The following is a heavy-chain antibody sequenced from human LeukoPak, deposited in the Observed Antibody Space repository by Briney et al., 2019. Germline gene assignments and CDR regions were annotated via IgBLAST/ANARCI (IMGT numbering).Heavy chain of an antibody. CDR3: ARHDSSGPNFDY. CDR2: IYYSGST. CDR1: GGSISRYY. D-gene: IGHD3-22*01. V-gene: IGHV4-59*08. Sequence: SETLSLTCTVSGGSISRYYWSWIRQPPGKGLEWIGYIYYSGSTNYNPSLKSRVTISVDTSKNQFSLKLSSVTAADTAVYYCARHDSSGPNFDYWGQGTLVTVSS. J-gene: IGHJ4*02.